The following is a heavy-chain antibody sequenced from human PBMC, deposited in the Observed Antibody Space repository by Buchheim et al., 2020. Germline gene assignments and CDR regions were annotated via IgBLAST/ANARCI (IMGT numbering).Heavy chain of an antibody. V-gene: IGHV3-66*02. D-gene: IGHD2-2*01. J-gene: IGHJ6*02. CDR2: IYSGGST. Sequence: EVQLVESGGGLVQPGGSLRLSCAASGFTVSSNYMSWVRQAPGKGLEWVSVIYSGGSTYYADSVKGRFTISRDNSKNTLYLQMNSLRAEDTAVYYCARLDCSSTSCYYYYGMDVWGQGTT. CDR3: ARLDCSSTSCYYYYGMDV. CDR1: GFTVSSNY.